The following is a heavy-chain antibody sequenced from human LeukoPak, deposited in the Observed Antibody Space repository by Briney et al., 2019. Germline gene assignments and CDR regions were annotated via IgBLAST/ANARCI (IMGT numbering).Heavy chain of an antibody. Sequence: GASVKVSCKASGYIFSNYYMHWVRQAPGQGLEWMGIINPSGGSTSYAQKFQGRVTMTRDMSTSTDYMELSSLRSEDTAVYYCARDGRGYSYGYGDAFDIWGQGTMVTVSS. CDR2: INPSGGST. V-gene: IGHV1-46*01. CDR1: GYIFSNYY. D-gene: IGHD5-18*01. CDR3: ARDGRGYSYGYGDAFDI. J-gene: IGHJ3*02.